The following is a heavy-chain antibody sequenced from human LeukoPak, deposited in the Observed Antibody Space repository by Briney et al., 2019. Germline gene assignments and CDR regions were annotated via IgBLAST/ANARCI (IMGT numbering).Heavy chain of an antibody. CDR3: ARDRLRWDHDAFDI. D-gene: IGHD4-23*01. CDR2: ISYDGSNK. CDR1: GFIFSSYG. V-gene: IGHV3-30*03. J-gene: IGHJ3*02. Sequence: PGGSLRLSCAASGFIFSSYGMYWVRQAPGKGLEWVAVISYDGSNKYYADSVKGRFTISRDNSKNTLSLQMNSLRAEDTAVYYCARDRLRWDHDAFDIWGQGTMVTVSS.